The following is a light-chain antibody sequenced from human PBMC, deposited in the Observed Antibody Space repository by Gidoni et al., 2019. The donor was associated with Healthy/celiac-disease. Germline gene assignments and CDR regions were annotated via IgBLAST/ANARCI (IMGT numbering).Light chain of an antibody. Sequence: QSALTQPASVSGSPGKSITISCTGTSHDVGGYNYVSWYQQHPGKAPKLMIYEVSNRPSGVSNRCSGSKSGNTASLTISGLQAEDEADYYCSSYTSSSTPVVFGGGTKLTVL. J-gene: IGLJ2*01. V-gene: IGLV2-14*01. CDR2: EVS. CDR3: SSYTSSSTPVV. CDR1: SHDVGGYNY.